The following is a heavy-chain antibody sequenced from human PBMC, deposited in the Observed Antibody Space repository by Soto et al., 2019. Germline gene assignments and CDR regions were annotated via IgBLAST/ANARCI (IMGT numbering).Heavy chain of an antibody. D-gene: IGHD6-13*01. V-gene: IGHV4-34*01. CDR1: GGSFSGYY. CDR2: INHSGST. Sequence: SETLSLTCAVYGGSFSGYYWSWIRQPPGKGLEWIGEINHSGSTNYNPSLKSRVTISVDTSKNQFSLKLSSVTAADTAVYYCARERYSSSYYMDVWGKGTTVTV. J-gene: IGHJ6*03. CDR3: ARERYSSSYYMDV.